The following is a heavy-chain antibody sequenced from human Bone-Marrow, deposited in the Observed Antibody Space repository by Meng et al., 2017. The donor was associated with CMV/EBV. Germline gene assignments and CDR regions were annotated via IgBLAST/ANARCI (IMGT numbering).Heavy chain of an antibody. CDR3: AREYSSSLYYYYYGMDV. CDR2: MNPNSGNT. Sequence: ASVKVSCKASGYTFTSYDINWVRQATGQGLEWMGWMNPNSGNTGYAQKFQGRVTMTRNTSISTAYMELSSLRSDDTAVYYCAREYSSSLYYYYYGMDVWGQGTTVTVSS. J-gene: IGHJ6*02. D-gene: IGHD6-6*01. CDR1: GYTFTSYD. V-gene: IGHV1-8*01.